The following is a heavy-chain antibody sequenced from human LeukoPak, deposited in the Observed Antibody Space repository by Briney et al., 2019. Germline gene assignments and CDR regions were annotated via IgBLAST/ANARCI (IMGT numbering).Heavy chain of an antibody. V-gene: IGHV4-38-2*01. Sequence: SETLSLTCAVSGYSISSGYYWGWSRQPPGKGLEGIGSIYHSGSTYYNPSLKSRVTISVDTSKNQFSLKLSSVTAADTTVYYCARSAWEYFDYWGQGPLVTVSS. CDR3: ARSAWEYFDY. J-gene: IGHJ4*02. CDR1: GYSISSGYY. CDR2: IYHSGST. D-gene: IGHD1-26*01.